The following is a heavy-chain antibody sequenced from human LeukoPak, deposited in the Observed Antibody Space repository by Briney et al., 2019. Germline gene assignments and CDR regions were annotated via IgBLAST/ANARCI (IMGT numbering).Heavy chain of an antibody. J-gene: IGHJ4*02. CDR2: IYPGDSDT. Sequence: GESLKISCKTSGYTFTGYWIGWVRQMPGKGLEWMGIIYPGDSDTRYSPSFQGQVTISADKSISTAYLQWSSLKASDTAMYYCATIAAAGNFDYWGQGTLVTVSS. CDR3: ATIAAAGNFDY. CDR1: GYTFTGYW. D-gene: IGHD6-13*01. V-gene: IGHV5-51*01.